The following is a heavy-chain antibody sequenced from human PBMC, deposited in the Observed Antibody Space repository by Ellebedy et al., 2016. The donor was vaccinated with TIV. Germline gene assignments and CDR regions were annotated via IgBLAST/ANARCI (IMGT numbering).Heavy chain of an antibody. CDR3: ARHSGSSSWYVYYFDY. Sequence: SETLSLTCTVSGYSISTGYYWGWIRQPPGKGLEWIGIIYHSGNTYSNPSLKSRVTISVDTSKNQFSLKLTSETAADTAVYYCARHSGSSSWYVYYFDYWGQGTLVTVSS. V-gene: IGHV4-38-2*02. CDR1: GYSISTGYY. D-gene: IGHD6-13*01. CDR2: IYHSGNT. J-gene: IGHJ4*02.